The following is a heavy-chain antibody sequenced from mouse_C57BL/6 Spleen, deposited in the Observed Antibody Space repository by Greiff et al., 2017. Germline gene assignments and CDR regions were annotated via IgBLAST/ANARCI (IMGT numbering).Heavy chain of an antibody. CDR1: GFSLTSYA. D-gene: IGHD2-5*01. Sequence: VKLVESGPGLVAPSPSLSLTCTASGFSLTSYAISWVRQPPGKGLEWLGVIWTGGGTNYNSALKSRLSISKENTKSHVYLIMNSLQTDDTARYYCARAYSNYNAMDYWGQGTSFTVSS. CDR3: ARAYSNYNAMDY. J-gene: IGHJ4*01. CDR2: IWTGGGT. V-gene: IGHV2-9-1*01.